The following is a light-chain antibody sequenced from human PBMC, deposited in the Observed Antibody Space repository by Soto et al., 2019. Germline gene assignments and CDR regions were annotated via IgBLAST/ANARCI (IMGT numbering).Light chain of an antibody. V-gene: IGKV1-5*01. J-gene: IGKJ2*01. CDR1: QSISSW. Sequence: IQMTQSPSTLSASVGDRATITCRASQSISSWLAWYQQKPGKAPKLLIYDASSLESGVPSRFSGSGPGTEFTLTISSLQPDDFATYYCQQYNSPMYTFGQGTKVDIK. CDR3: QQYNSPMYT. CDR2: DAS.